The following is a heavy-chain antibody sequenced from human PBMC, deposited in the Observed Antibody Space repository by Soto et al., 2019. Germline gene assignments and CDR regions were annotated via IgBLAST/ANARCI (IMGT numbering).Heavy chain of an antibody. CDR2: ISGSGDTT. V-gene: IGHV3-23*01. Sequence: GGSLRLSCAASGFTFSSYAMSWVRQAPGKGLEWVSAISGSGDTTYYADSMKGRVAISRDNSKSTLYLQMSSLRGEDTAVYYCAKGYHYGGSPYSTFDSWGQGTLVTVSS. D-gene: IGHD3-22*01. CDR1: GFTFSSYA. J-gene: IGHJ4*02. CDR3: AKGYHYGGSPYSTFDS.